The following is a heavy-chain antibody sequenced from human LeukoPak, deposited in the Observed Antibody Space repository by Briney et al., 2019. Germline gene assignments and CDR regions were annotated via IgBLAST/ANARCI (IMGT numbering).Heavy chain of an antibody. CDR1: GGSISSSSYY. Sequence: PSETLSLTCAVSGGSISSSSYYWGWIRQPPGKGLEWIGCIYYSGSTYYNPSLKSRVTISVDTSKNQFSLKLSSVTAADTAVYYCARGNSGYDPDFDYWGQGTLVTVSS. CDR2: IYYSGST. J-gene: IGHJ4*02. D-gene: IGHD5-12*01. V-gene: IGHV4-39*07. CDR3: ARGNSGYDPDFDY.